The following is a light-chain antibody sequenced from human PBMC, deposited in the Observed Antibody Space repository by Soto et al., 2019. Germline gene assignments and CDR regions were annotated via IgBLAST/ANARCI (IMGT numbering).Light chain of an antibody. V-gene: IGKV3-20*01. CDR3: QQYGSSPLT. CDR2: GAS. J-gene: IGKJ4*01. Sequence: EIVLTQSPGTLSFSPGERATLACRASQRVSGSYLAWYQQKPGQAPRLLIYGASSRATGIPDRFSGSGSGTDFTLTISRLEPEDFAVYYCQQYGSSPLTFGGGTKVDIK. CDR1: QRVSGSY.